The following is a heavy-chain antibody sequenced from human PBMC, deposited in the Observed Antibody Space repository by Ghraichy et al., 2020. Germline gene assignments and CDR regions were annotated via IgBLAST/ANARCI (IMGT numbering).Heavy chain of an antibody. V-gene: IGHV4-59*01. Sequence: SETLSLTCTVSGGLISNFFWTWIRQPPGKGLESIGFISYTGSTKYNHSLESRVIILTDTSTNQLSLTLSSVTAADTAVYYCARNRGFLGTDAFDIWGHGIVVTVSS. CDR1: GGLISNFF. D-gene: IGHD3-10*01. J-gene: IGHJ3*02. CDR3: ARNRGFLGTDAFDI. CDR2: ISYTGST.